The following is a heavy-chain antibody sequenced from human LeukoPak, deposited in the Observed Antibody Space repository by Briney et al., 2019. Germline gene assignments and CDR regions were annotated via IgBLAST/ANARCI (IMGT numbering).Heavy chain of an antibody. CDR3: ARGRAYYYDSSGYYLI. V-gene: IGHV4-34*01. D-gene: IGHD3-22*01. CDR2: INHSGST. Sequence: SETLSLTCAVYGGSFSGYYWSWIRQPPGKGLEWIGEINHSGSTNYNPSLKSRVTISVDTSKNQFSLKLSSVTAADTAVYYCARGRAYYYDSSGYYLIWGQGTMVTVSS. CDR1: GGSFSGYY. J-gene: IGHJ3*02.